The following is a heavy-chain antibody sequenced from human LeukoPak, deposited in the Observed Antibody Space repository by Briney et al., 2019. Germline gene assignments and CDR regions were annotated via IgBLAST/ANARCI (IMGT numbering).Heavy chain of an antibody. D-gene: IGHD1-26*01. V-gene: IGHV3-20*04. CDR3: ARWWGVGATVLDY. J-gene: IGHJ4*02. Sequence: GRSLRLSCSASGFTLDEYGMSGVRQAPGKGLEWVSGIQWNGGSTGYADSVKGRFIISRDNAKNSLYLQMNSLRAEDTALYYCARWWGVGATVLDYWGQGTLVTVSS. CDR1: GFTLDEYG. CDR2: IQWNGGST.